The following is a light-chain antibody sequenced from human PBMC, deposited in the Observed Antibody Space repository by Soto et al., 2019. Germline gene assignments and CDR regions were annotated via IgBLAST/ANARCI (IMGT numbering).Light chain of an antibody. V-gene: IGKV3-20*01. CDR1: QKISSNF. Sequence: EVVLTQSPGTVSLSPGEGATLSCRARQKISSNFLAWYQQRPGQAPRLLIFGASSRATGIPDRFSGSGSGTDFTVTISRLEPEDFAVYYCQQYDRSPQTFGQGTRVEIK. CDR3: QQYDRSPQT. J-gene: IGKJ1*01. CDR2: GAS.